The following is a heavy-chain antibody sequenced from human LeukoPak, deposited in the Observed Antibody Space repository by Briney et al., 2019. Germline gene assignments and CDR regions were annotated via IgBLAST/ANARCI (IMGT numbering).Heavy chain of an antibody. J-gene: IGHJ3*02. CDR2: ISGSGGST. V-gene: IGHV3-23*01. D-gene: IGHD4-23*01. CDR1: GFTFSNCA. Sequence: GGSLRLYCAASGFTFSNCAVSWVRQAPGKGLEWVSAISGSGGSTYYADSVKGRFTISRDNSKNTLYLQMNSLRAEDTAVYYCAKSPAVDAAFDIWGQGTMVTVSS. CDR3: AKSPAVDAAFDI.